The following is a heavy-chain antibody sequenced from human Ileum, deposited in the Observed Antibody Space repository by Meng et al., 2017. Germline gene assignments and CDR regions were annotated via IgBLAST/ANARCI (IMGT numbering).Heavy chain of an antibody. CDR1: SGSISSNTY. Sequence: QVEPQECGPGLVRPSVTLSLTCAVSSGSISSNTYWSWVRQPPGKGLEWIGQISHSGSAYYNPSLKSRVTMSVDKSKSQFSLMLTSVTAADTAIYYCARHGGYSQDFWGQGTLVTVSS. D-gene: IGHD4-23*01. J-gene: IGHJ4*02. CDR2: ISHSGSA. V-gene: IGHV4-4*02. CDR3: ARHGGYSQDF.